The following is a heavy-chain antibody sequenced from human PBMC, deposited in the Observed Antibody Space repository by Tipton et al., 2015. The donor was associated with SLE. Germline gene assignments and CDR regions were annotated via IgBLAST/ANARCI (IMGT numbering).Heavy chain of an antibody. V-gene: IGHV4-61*09. D-gene: IGHD6-19*01. J-gene: IGHJ3*02. Sequence: TLSLTCTVSGGSISSGSYYWSWIRQPAGKGLEWIGYIYTSGSTNYNPSLKSRVTISVDTSKNQFSLKLSSVTAADTAVYYCARGYSNKIAVAAMGWAFDIWGQGTMVTVSS. CDR3: ARGYSNKIAVAAMGWAFDI. CDR1: GGSISSGSYY. CDR2: IYTSGST.